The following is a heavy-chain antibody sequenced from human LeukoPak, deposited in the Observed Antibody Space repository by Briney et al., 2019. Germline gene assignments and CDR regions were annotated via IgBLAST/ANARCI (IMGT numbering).Heavy chain of an antibody. D-gene: IGHD6-19*01. V-gene: IGHV4-61*01. CDR3: ARTGYSSGWVAFDI. CDR1: GGSISSGSYY. J-gene: IGHJ3*02. CDR2: IYYSGST. Sequence: PSETLSLTCTVSGGSISSGSYYWSWIRQPPGKGLEWIGYIYYSGSTNYNPSLKSRVTISVDTSKNQFSLKLSSVTAADTAVYYCARTGYSSGWVAFDIWGQGTMVTVSS.